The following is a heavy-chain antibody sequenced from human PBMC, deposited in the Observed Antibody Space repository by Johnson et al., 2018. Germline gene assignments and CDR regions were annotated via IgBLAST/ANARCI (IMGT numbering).Heavy chain of an antibody. J-gene: IGHJ6*03. V-gene: IGHV5-51*01. CDR3: ARHPIAAAGRYYYYYMDV. CDR2: IYPGDSDT. Sequence: VQLVESGAEVKKPGESLKISCKGSGYSFTSYWIGWVRQMPGKGLEWMGIIYPGDSDTRYSPSFQGQVTISADKSISTAYLQWSSLKASDTAMYYCARHPIAAAGRYYYYYMDVRRKGTTVTVSS. D-gene: IGHD6-13*01. CDR1: GYSFTSYW.